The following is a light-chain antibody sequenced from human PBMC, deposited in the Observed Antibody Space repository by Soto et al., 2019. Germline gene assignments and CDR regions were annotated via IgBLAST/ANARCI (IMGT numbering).Light chain of an antibody. CDR3: SSYAGTTTLV. CDR2: DVF. J-gene: IGLJ2*01. V-gene: IGLV2-14*01. CDR1: SSDVGGYNY. Sequence: QSALTQPASVSGSPGQSITISCTGTSSDVGGYNYVSWYQQHPGKAPKLMIFDVFYRPSGVSYRFSGSKSGNTASLTISGLRAEDEADYYCSSYAGTTTLVFGGGTKVTVL.